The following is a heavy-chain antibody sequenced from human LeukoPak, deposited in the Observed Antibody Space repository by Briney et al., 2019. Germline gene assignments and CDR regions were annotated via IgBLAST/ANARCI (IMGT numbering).Heavy chain of an antibody. CDR2: IYTSGST. CDR1: GGSISSGNYY. V-gene: IGHV4-61*02. CDR3: ARGAYPDYFDY. Sequence: SETLSLTCTVSGGSISSGNYYWSWIRQPAGKGLEWIGRIYTSGSTNYNPSLKSRVTISVDTSKNQFSLKLRSVTAADTAVYYCARGAYPDYFDYWGQGTLVTVSS. J-gene: IGHJ4*02.